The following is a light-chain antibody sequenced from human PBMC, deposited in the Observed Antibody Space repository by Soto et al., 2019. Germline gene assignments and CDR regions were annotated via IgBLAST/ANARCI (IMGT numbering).Light chain of an antibody. CDR3: QQRSNWPLT. V-gene: IGKV3-11*01. CDR2: DSS. Sequence: EIVLTQSPATLSLSPGERATISCRASQSVSNYLAWYQQKPGQPPRLLIYDSSNRATGIPTRFSGSGSGTDFTLPITSLEPEDFAVYYCQQRSNWPLTFGGGTKVELK. CDR1: QSVSNY. J-gene: IGKJ4*01.